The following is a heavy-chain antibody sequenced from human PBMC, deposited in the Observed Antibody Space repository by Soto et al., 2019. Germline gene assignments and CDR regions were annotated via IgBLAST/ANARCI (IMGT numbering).Heavy chain of an antibody. D-gene: IGHD2-2*01. Sequence: GASVKVSCKASGGTFSSYTISWVRQAPGQGLEWMGRIIPILGIANYAQKFQGRVTITADKSTSTAYMELSSLRSEDTAVYYCARDQGNNDIVVVPAAMAPSFYYYGMDVWGQGTTVTVSS. CDR2: IIPILGIA. CDR1: GGTFSSYT. V-gene: IGHV1-69*04. J-gene: IGHJ6*02. CDR3: ARDQGNNDIVVVPAAMAPSFYYYGMDV.